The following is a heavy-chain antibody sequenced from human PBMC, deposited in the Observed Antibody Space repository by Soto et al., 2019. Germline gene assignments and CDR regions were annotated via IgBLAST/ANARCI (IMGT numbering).Heavy chain of an antibody. CDR3: SRVSRLALDY. CDR1: GFTFSSYW. Sequence: EVQLVESGGGLVQPGGSLRLSCTASGFTFSSYWMHWVRQSPGKGLVWVSRISSDGSTTSYADSVKGRFTISRDNAKNTLFWQMNSLRAEDTAVYDCSRVSRLALDYWGQGTLVTVSS. D-gene: IGHD6-19*01. CDR2: ISSDGSTT. J-gene: IGHJ4*02. V-gene: IGHV3-74*01.